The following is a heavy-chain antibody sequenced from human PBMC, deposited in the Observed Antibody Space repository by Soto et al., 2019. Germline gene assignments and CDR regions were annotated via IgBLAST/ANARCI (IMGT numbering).Heavy chain of an antibody. CDR2: IIPILGIA. D-gene: IGHD5-12*01. CDR3: ARSLVATIPYFDS. J-gene: IGHJ4*02. CDR1: GGTFSSYT. V-gene: IGHV1-69*02. Sequence: QVQLVQSGAEVKKPGSSVKVSCKASGGTFSSYTISWVRQAPGQGLEWMGRIIPILGIANYAQKFQGRVTITADKSTSAAYTELISVRAEDAAVYYCARSLVATIPYFDSWGQGTLVTVSS.